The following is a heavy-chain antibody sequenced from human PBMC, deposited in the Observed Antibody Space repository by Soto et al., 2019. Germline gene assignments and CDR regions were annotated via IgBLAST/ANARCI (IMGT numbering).Heavy chain of an antibody. Sequence: ASVKVSCKASGGTFSSYTVSWVRQAPGQGLEWMGRIIPILGIANYAQKFQGRVTITADKSTSTAYMELSSLRSEDTAVYYCARARQGYGIWSFPLGPDAFDIWGQGTMFTVSS. CDR1: GGTFSSYT. CDR2: IIPILGIA. J-gene: IGHJ3*02. CDR3: ARARQGYGIWSFPLGPDAFDI. V-gene: IGHV1-69*02. D-gene: IGHD3-9*01.